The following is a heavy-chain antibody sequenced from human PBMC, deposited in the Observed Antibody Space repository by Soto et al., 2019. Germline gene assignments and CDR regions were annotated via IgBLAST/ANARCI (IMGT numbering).Heavy chain of an antibody. J-gene: IGHJ4*02. CDR1: GFTFSSSA. CDR3: AGKIAVAGSGFDY. D-gene: IGHD6-19*01. V-gene: IGHV3-23*01. Sequence: EVQLLESGGGLVQPGGSLRVSCAASGFTFSSSAWSWLRQAPGKGLEWVSAITSSGGGTFYADSVKGRFTISRDNSKNTLYLQMNSLRVDDTAIYYCAGKIAVAGSGFDYWGQGTLVTVSS. CDR2: ITSSGGGT.